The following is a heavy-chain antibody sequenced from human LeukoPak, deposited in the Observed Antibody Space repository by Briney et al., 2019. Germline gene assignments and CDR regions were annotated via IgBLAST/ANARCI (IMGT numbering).Heavy chain of an antibody. V-gene: IGHV3-23*01. J-gene: IGHJ5*02. CDR2: ISGSGVST. D-gene: IGHD1-26*01. CDR1: GFTLSSYG. CDR3: AKDPRIVQMPVWFDP. Sequence: GGSLRLSCAASGFTLSSYGMSWVRQAPGKGLECVSLISGSGVSTYYADSVKGWFTISRDNSKNMLYLQMNSLRAEDTAVYYCAKDPRIVQMPVWFDPWGQGTLVTVSS.